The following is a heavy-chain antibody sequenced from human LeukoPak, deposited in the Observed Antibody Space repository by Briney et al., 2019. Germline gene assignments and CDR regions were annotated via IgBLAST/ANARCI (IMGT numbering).Heavy chain of an antibody. J-gene: IGHJ4*02. Sequence: GGSLRLSCAASGFTFSDYYMSWIRQAPGKGLEWVSYISSSGSTIYYADSVKGRFTISRDNAKNSLYLQMNSLRAEDTAVYYCARDNSCGGDCYSGGFHYWGQGTLVTVSS. CDR1: GFTFSDYY. V-gene: IGHV3-11*04. D-gene: IGHD2-21*02. CDR2: ISSSGSTI. CDR3: ARDNSCGGDCYSGGFHY.